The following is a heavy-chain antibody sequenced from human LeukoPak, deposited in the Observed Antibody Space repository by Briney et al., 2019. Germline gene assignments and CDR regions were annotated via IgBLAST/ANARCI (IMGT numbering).Heavy chain of an antibody. Sequence: SETLSLTCDVSGVSINTCCYYWAWIRQPPGKGLEWIGYKYYSGSTRHNSSLRSRLTISLDTSKNQFSLRLTSVTAADTAVYYCARGRSYGFDFDSWGPGTLFIVSS. CDR2: KYYSGST. V-gene: IGHV4-61*01. D-gene: IGHD5-18*01. CDR3: ARGRSYGFDFDS. J-gene: IGHJ4*02. CDR1: GVSINTCCYY.